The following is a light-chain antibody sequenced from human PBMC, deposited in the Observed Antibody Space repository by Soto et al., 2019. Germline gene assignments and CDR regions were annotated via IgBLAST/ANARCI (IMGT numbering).Light chain of an antibody. J-gene: IGKJ2*01. CDR2: YAS. Sequence: DIQMTQSPSSLSASLGDRVTITCRASQAINKYLHWYQQRPGEAPKLLIYYASSLQTGVPPRFSGSRSGTHFTLTISSLQTEDFATYYCQQSSSTPHTFGQGTIVEIK. CDR1: QAINKY. CDR3: QQSSSTPHT. V-gene: IGKV1-39*01.